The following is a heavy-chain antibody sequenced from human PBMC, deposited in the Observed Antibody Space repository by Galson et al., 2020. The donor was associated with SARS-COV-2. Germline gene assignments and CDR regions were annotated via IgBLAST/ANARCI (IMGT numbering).Heavy chain of an antibody. J-gene: IGHJ5*02. Sequence: KMSGPTLVKPTETLTLTCTVSGFSLSNARMGVSWIRQPPGKALEWLAHIFSNDEKSYSTSLKSRLTISKDTSKSQVVLTMTNMDPVDTATYYWARIIHYYYGFWGGSDWFDPWGQGTLVTVSS. CDR3: ARIIHYYYGFWGGSDWFDP. D-gene: IGHD3-3*01. V-gene: IGHV2-26*01. CDR2: IFSNDEK. CDR1: GFSLSNARMG.